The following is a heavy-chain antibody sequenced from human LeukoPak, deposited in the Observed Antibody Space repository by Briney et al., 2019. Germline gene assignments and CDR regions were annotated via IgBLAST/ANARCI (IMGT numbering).Heavy chain of an antibody. J-gene: IGHJ4*02. V-gene: IGHV3-30*18. CDR3: AKEGSSGFIDS. CDR2: ISYDGNTK. CDR1: GFTFSNYG. Sequence: GGSLRLSCAASGFTFSNYGMRWGREAPGKGLERVAVISYDGNTKYYADSVKGRFTFSRDNSRNTLYLQMNSLRAEDTAIFYCAKEGSSGFIDSWGQGTLVTVSS. D-gene: IGHD6-19*01.